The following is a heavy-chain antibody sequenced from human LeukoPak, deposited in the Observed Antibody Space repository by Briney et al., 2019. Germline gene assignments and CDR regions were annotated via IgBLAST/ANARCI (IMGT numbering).Heavy chain of an antibody. CDR1: GGTLSSYT. J-gene: IGHJ5*02. Sequence: SVKVSCKASGGTLSSYTISWVRQAPGQGLEWMGRIIPILGIANYAQKFQGRVTITADKSTSTAYMELSSLRSEDTAVYYCARDYYGSGSYRFWFDPWGQGTLVTVSS. CDR3: ARDYYGSGSYRFWFDP. CDR2: IIPILGIA. D-gene: IGHD3-10*01. V-gene: IGHV1-69*04.